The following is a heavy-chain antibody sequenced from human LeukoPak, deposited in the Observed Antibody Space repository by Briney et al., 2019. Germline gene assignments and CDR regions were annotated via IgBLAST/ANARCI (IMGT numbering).Heavy chain of an antibody. Sequence: SETLSLTCTVSGGSISSSSYYWGWIRQPPGKGLEWIGSIYYSGSTYYNPSLKSRVTISVDTSKNQFSLKLSSVTAADTAVYYCASFTVVTIAFRNWGQGTLVTVSS. D-gene: IGHD4-23*01. J-gene: IGHJ4*02. CDR3: ASFTVVTIAFRN. CDR1: GGSISSSSYY. V-gene: IGHV4-39*01. CDR2: IYYSGST.